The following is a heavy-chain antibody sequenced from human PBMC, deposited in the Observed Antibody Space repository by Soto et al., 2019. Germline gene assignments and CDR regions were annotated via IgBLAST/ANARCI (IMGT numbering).Heavy chain of an antibody. V-gene: IGHV4-39*01. CDR1: GGSISSDNFH. CDR2: IHYSGST. Sequence: SETLSLTCAVSGGSISSDNFHWGWIRQPPGKGLEWIGSIHYSGSTYYNPSLKSRVTISVDTSKNQFSLNLNSVTAADTAVYYCARMGSSGWSNPIHYYGMDVRGQGTTVTVS. J-gene: IGHJ6*02. D-gene: IGHD6-19*01. CDR3: ARMGSSGWSNPIHYYGMDV.